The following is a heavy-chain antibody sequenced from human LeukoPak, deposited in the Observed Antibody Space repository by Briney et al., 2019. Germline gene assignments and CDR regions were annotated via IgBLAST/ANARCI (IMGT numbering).Heavy chain of an antibody. Sequence: PGGSLRLSCSASGFTFSRYAMHWVRQAPGKGLEYVSCISSNGGSTYYADSVKGRFTISRDNSKNTLYLQMSSLRAEDTAVYYCVKSGIYYSEPYYLDYWGQGTLVTVSS. D-gene: IGHD3-10*01. CDR3: VKSGIYYSEPYYLDY. J-gene: IGHJ4*02. CDR1: GFTFSRYA. V-gene: IGHV3-64D*06. CDR2: ISSNGGST.